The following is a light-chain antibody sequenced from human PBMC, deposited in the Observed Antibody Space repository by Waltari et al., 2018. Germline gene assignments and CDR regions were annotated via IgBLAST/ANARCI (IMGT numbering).Light chain of an antibody. J-gene: IGLJ3*02. V-gene: IGLV2-23*02. CDR3: CSYAGNYIWV. CDR1: GSDIGRYDI. CDR2: DVS. Sequence: QSALTQPASVSGSPGQSGTISCPGAGSDIGRYDIVPWYQQHPGNAPKLIICDVSKRPSGVSDRFSGSKSGDTASLTISGLQFEDEADYYCCSYAGNYIWVFGGGTRLTVL.